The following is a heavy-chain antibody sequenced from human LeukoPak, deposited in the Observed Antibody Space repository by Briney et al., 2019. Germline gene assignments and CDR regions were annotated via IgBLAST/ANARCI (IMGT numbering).Heavy chain of an antibody. V-gene: IGHV3-53*01. CDR1: GFTVSSNY. CDR2: IYSGGST. CDR3: AREGVYSSFDY. D-gene: IGHD4-11*01. Sequence: GGSLRLSCAASGFTVSSNYMSWVRQAPGKGLEWVSVIYSGGSTYYADSVKGRVTISRDNSKNTLYLQMNSLRAEDTAVYYCAREGVYSSFDYWGQGTLVTVSS. J-gene: IGHJ4*02.